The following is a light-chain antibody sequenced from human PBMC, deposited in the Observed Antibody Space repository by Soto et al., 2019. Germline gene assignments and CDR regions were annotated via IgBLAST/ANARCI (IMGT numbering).Light chain of an antibody. CDR2: DTS. V-gene: IGLV7-46*01. J-gene: IGLJ3*02. CDR3: LLSYSGARV. Sequence: QTVVTQEPSLTVSPGGTVTLTCGSSTGAVTSGHYPYWFQQKPGQAPRTLINDTSNKHSWTPARFSGSLLGGKAALTLSGAQPEDEAEYYCLLSYSGARVFGGWTKLTVL. CDR1: TGAVTSGHY.